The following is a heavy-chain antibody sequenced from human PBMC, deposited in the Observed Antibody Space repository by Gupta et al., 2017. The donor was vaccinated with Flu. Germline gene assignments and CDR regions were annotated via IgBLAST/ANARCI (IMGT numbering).Heavy chain of an antibody. CDR2: VSNDGNTK. V-gene: IGHV3-30*03. J-gene: IGHJ3*02. Sequence: VQLVESGGGVVQPGGSLTLSCAASGFTFSSYGIHWVRQAPGKGLEWVAVVSNDGNTKYYADSVKGRFTISRDNAKDTLSLLMNSLRPEDTARYYCARGGEMATIMCSFEIGGQGTMVTVSS. D-gene: IGHD5-12*01. CDR1: GFTFSSYG. CDR3: ARGGEMATIMCSFEI.